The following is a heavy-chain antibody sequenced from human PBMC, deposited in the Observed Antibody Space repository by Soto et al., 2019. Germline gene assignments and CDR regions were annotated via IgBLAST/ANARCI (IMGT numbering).Heavy chain of an antibody. CDR3: AKDSPGIYGDYTY. CDR2: ISYDGSNK. J-gene: IGHJ4*02. Sequence: GGSLRLSCAASGFTFSSYGMHWVRQAPGKGLEWVAVISYDGSNKYYADSVKGRFTISRDNSKNTLYLQMNSLRAEDTAVYYCAKDSPGIYGDYTYRGQGTLVTVSS. CDR1: GFTFSSYG. V-gene: IGHV3-30*18. D-gene: IGHD4-17*01.